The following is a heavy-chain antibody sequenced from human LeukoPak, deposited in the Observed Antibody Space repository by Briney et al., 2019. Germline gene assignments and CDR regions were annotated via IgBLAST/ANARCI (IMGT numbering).Heavy chain of an antibody. CDR1: GGSISSGGYY. CDR2: IYYSGST. J-gene: IGHJ5*02. V-gene: IGHV4-31*03. CDR3: ARDVVEMATHLRWFDP. Sequence: SETLSLTCTVSGGSISSGGYYWSWIRQHPGKGLEWIGYIYYSGSTYYNPSLKSRVTISVDTSKNQFSLKLSSVTAADTAVYYCARDVVEMATHLRWFDPWGQGTLVTVSS. D-gene: IGHD5-24*01.